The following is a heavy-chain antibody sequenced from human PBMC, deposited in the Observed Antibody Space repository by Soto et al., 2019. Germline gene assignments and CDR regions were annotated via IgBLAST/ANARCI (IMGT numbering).Heavy chain of an antibody. Sequence: WGSLRLSCAASGFTFTRDSMNWFRQAPGKGLEWVSSISSTTNYIYYGDSMKGRFTISRDNAKNSLYLEMNSLRAEDTAVYYCSRESEALTAKLDSRAQRSPVIVSA. CDR3: SRESEALTAKLDS. V-gene: IGHV3-21*06. CDR1: GFTFTRDS. J-gene: IGHJ4*02. CDR2: ISSTTNYI.